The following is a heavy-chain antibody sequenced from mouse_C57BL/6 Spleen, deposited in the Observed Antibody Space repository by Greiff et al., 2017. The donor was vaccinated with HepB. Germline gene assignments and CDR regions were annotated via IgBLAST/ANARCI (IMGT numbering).Heavy chain of an antibody. J-gene: IGHJ4*01. Sequence: QVQLKESGAELVKPGASVKLSCKASGYTFTSYWMQWVKQRPGQGLEWIGEIDPSDSYTNYNQKFKGKATLTVDTSSSTAYMQLSSLTSEDSAVYYCARRGGGYAMDYWGQGTSVTVSS. CDR2: IDPSDSYT. CDR3: ARRGGGYAMDY. CDR1: GYTFTSYW. V-gene: IGHV1-50*01.